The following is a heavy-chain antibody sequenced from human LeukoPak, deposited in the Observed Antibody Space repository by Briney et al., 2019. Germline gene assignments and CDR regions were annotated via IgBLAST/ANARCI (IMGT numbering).Heavy chain of an antibody. V-gene: IGHV1-2*02. CDR1: GYTFTGYY. Sequence: ASVKVSCKASGYTFTGYYMHWVRQAPGQGLEWMGWINPNSGGTNYAQKFQGRVTMPRDTSISTAYMELSRLRSDDTAVYYCARASSGSYYYAHDYWGQGTLVTVSS. CDR2: INPNSGGT. J-gene: IGHJ4*02. CDR3: ARASSGSYYYAHDY. D-gene: IGHD1-26*01.